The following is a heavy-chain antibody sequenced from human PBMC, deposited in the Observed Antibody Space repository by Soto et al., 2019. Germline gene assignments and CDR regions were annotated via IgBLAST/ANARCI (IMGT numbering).Heavy chain of an antibody. CDR1: GFTFSSHS. CDR2: ITNSGGTI. Sequence: EVQLAESGGGLIQPGGSLRLSCVASGFTFSSHSMNWVRQVPGKGLEWVSWITNSGGTIYYADSVKGRFTISRDNANNSLKLQMNSLRDEDTAVYYCARVRRNSGYSTPRCSGGMDAWGQGTTVTVSS. J-gene: IGHJ6*02. V-gene: IGHV3-48*02. CDR3: ARVRRNSGYSTPRCSGGMDA. D-gene: IGHD3-22*01.